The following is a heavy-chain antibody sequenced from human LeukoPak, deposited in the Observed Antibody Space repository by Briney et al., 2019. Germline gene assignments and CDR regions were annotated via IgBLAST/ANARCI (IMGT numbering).Heavy chain of an antibody. Sequence: ASVKVSCKASGGTFSSYAISWVRQAPGQGLEWMGGIIPIFGTANYAQKFQGRVTITADKSTSTAYMELRSLRFDDTAVYYCARDPEYSSSWAFDYWGQGTLVTVSS. CDR1: GGTFSSYA. CDR3: ARDPEYSSSWAFDY. CDR2: IIPIFGTA. V-gene: IGHV1-69*06. J-gene: IGHJ4*02. D-gene: IGHD6-13*01.